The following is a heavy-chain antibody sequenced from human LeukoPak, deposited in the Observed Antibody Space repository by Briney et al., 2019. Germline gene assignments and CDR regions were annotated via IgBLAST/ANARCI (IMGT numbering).Heavy chain of an antibody. V-gene: IGHV4-31*02. CDR3: ARAPGYCSSTSCYYYYYGMDV. D-gene: IGHD2-2*01. CDR2: IYYSGST. J-gene: IGHJ6*02. Sequence: SESLSLTWTVSGGSSSSGGSYWSWLRHHPGKGLEWIGYIYYSGSTYYNPTLKSRVTISVDTSKNQFSLKLSSVTAADTAVYYCARAPGYCSSTSCYYYYYGMDVWGQGTTVTVSS. CDR1: GGSSSSGGSY.